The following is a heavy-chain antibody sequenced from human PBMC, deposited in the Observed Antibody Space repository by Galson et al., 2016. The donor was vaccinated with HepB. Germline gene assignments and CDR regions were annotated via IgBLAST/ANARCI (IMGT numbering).Heavy chain of an antibody. D-gene: IGHD5-18*01. CDR3: ARGQDTSVEIYYYAMDV. CDR2: IRSGSDTI. J-gene: IGHJ6*02. CDR1: GFIFSRYS. V-gene: IGHV3-48*02. Sequence: SLRLSCAASGFIFSRYSMNWFRQDPGKGLEWVSYIRSGSDTIYYADSVKGRFTISRDNAKNSLYLQMIGLRDEDTAVYYCARGQDTSVEIYYYAMDVWGQGTTVTVSS.